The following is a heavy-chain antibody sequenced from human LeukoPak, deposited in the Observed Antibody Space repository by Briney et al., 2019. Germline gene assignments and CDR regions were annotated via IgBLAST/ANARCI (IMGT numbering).Heavy chain of an antibody. J-gene: IGHJ3*02. D-gene: IGHD2-15*01. Sequence: TGGSLRLSCAASGFTFSSYEMNWVRQAPGKGLEWVSYISSSGSTIYYADSVKGRFTISRDNSKNTLYLQMDSLRAEDTAVYYCARDGARYCSGGSCYGAFDIWGQGTMVTVSS. V-gene: IGHV3-48*03. CDR2: ISSSGSTI. CDR3: ARDGARYCSGGSCYGAFDI. CDR1: GFTFSSYE.